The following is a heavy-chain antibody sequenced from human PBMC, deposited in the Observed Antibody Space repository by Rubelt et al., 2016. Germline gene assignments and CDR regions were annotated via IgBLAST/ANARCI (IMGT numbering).Heavy chain of an antibody. J-gene: IGHJ4*02. CDR3: ARDKYNRAWFVFDY. CDR2: INHSGST. CDR1: GGSISSYY. V-gene: IGHV4-34*01. Sequence: GPGLVKPSETLSLTCTVSGGSISSYYWSWIRQPPGKGLEWIGEINHSGSTNYNPSLKNRVTISVDTSKNQFSLRLSSVTAADTAVYYCARDKYNRAWFVFDYWGQGTLVTVSS. D-gene: IGHD1-14*01.